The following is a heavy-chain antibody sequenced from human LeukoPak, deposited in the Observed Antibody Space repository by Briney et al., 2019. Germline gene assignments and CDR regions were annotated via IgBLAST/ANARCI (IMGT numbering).Heavy chain of an antibody. CDR2: INHSGST. D-gene: IGHD2-15*01. CDR1: GGSFSGYY. J-gene: IGHJ3*02. Sequence: PSETLSLTCAVYGGSFSGYYWSWIRQPPGKGLEWIGEINHSGSTNYNPSLKSRLTISVDTSKNQFSLKLSSVTAADTAAYYCARGLRLLPPRFDIWGQGTMVTVSS. V-gene: IGHV4-34*01. CDR3: ARGLRLLPPRFDI.